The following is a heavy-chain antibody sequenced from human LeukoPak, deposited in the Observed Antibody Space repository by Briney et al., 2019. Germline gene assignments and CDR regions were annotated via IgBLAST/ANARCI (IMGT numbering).Heavy chain of an antibody. CDR2: IYYSGST. CDR1: GGSISSGSYY. Sequence: SETLSLTCTVSGGSISSGSYYWGWIRQPPGKGLEWIGSIYYSGSTYYNPSLKSRVTISVDTSKNQFSLKLSSVTAADTAVYYCARDQSLNMDVWGKGTTVTVSS. J-gene: IGHJ6*03. CDR3: ARDQSLNMDV. V-gene: IGHV4-39*07.